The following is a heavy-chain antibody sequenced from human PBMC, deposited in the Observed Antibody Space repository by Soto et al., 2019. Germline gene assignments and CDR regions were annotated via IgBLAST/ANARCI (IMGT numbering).Heavy chain of an antibody. Sequence: GGSLRLSCAASGFTFSSYWMSWVRQAPGKGLEWVANIKQDGSEKYYVDSVKGRFTISRDNAKNSLYLQMNSLRAEDTAVYYCARALDNGGWGSYPFDPGGQGTLVTVSS. CDR3: ARALDNGGWGSYPFDP. D-gene: IGHD3-16*02. CDR2: IKQDGSEK. CDR1: GFTFSSYW. J-gene: IGHJ5*02. V-gene: IGHV3-7*03.